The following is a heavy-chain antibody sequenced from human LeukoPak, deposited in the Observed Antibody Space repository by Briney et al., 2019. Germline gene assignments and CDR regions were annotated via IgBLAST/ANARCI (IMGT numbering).Heavy chain of an antibody. V-gene: IGHV1-2*02. CDR3: ARRKLAATRNLFDP. J-gene: IGHJ5*02. Sequence: ASVKVSCKASVYTFTGYYMHWVRQAPGQGLEWMGWINPNSGGTNYAQKFQGRVTMTRDTSISTAYMELSRLRSDDTAVYYCARRKLAATRNLFDPWGQGTLVTVSS. CDR1: VYTFTGYY. D-gene: IGHD2-15*01. CDR2: INPNSGGT.